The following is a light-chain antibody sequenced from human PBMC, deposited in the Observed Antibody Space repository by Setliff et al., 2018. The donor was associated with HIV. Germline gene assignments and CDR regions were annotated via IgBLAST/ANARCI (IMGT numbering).Light chain of an antibody. Sequence: QSVLTQPASVSGSPGQSITIACTGTNSDVGGYKYVSWYQQHPGKAPKLIIYEVTNRPSGVSNRFSGSKSDNTASPTISGLQADDEADYYCSSFTSSNTLVFGTGTKVTVL. CDR3: SSFTSSNTLV. CDR1: NSDVGGYKY. CDR2: EVT. J-gene: IGLJ1*01. V-gene: IGLV2-14*03.